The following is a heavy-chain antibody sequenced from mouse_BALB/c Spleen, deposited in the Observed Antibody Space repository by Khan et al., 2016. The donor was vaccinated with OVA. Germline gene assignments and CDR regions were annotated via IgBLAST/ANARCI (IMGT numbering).Heavy chain of an antibody. CDR3: ARSGYGNPFAY. Sequence: QVQLKQSGAELGKPGASVKISCKASGYTFTSYYLYWVKQRPGQGLEWIGGINPSNGVSHFNEKFKSKATLTVDKSSSTAYMQLNSLTSEDSAVYYWARSGYGNPFAYWGQGTLVTVST. CDR2: INPSNGVS. J-gene: IGHJ3*01. V-gene: IGHV1S81*02. D-gene: IGHD2-1*01. CDR1: GYTFTSYY.